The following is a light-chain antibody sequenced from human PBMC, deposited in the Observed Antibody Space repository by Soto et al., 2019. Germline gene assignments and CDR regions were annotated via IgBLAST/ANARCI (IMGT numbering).Light chain of an antibody. Sequence: EIVLTQSPATLSLSPGDRATLSCRASQSVRSDYFAWYQQKPGQPPRVILFGVSTRATAIPDRFSGSWSGTDFSVTVSRLEADDCGRYYCHQYGNSPLSFGGGTKVE. CDR2: GVS. CDR1: QSVRSDY. CDR3: HQYGNSPLS. J-gene: IGKJ4*01. V-gene: IGKV3-20*01.